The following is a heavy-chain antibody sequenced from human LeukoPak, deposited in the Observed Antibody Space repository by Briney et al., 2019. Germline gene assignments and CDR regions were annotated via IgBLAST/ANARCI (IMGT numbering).Heavy chain of an antibody. J-gene: IGHJ6*03. CDR2: IYSGGST. V-gene: IGHV3-53*01. Sequence: AGGSLLLSCAASGFPVISNYMSWVRPAPGKGLEWVSVIYSGGSTYYADSVKGRFTISRDNSKNTLYLQMNSLRAEDTAVSYCASGSGSYRTPYYMDVWGTGTTVTVSS. CDR1: GFPVISNY. D-gene: IGHD3-10*01. CDR3: ASGSGSYRTPYYMDV.